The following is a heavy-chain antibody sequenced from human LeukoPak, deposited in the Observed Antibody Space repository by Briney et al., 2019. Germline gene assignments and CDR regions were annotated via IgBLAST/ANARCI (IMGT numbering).Heavy chain of an antibody. CDR3: LTYYYDSSGYYAVDY. CDR1: GGSFSGYY. D-gene: IGHD3-22*01. CDR2: INHSGST. Sequence: PSETLSLTCAVYGGSFSGYYWSWIRQPPGKGLEWIGEINHSGSTNYTPSLKSRVTISVDTSKNQFSLKLSSVTAADTAVYYCLTYYYDSSGYYAVDYWGQGTLVTVSS. V-gene: IGHV4-34*01. J-gene: IGHJ4*02.